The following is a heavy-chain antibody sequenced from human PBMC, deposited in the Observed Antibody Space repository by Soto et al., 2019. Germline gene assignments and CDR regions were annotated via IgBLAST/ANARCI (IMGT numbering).Heavy chain of an antibody. Sequence: SETLSLTCTVSGGSISSGGYYWSWIRQHPGKGLEWIGYIYYSGSTYYNPSLKSRVTISVDTSKNQFSLKLSSVTAADTAVYYCARDQVPYNTAMVPDAFDIWGQGTMVTVSS. V-gene: IGHV4-31*03. J-gene: IGHJ3*02. CDR1: GGSISSGGYY. D-gene: IGHD5-18*01. CDR3: ARDQVPYNTAMVPDAFDI. CDR2: IYYSGST.